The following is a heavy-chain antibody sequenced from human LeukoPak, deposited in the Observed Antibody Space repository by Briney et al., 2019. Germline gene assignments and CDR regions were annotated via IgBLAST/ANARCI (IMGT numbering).Heavy chain of an antibody. CDR3: ARDPYCTSTTCYASGTYFDY. D-gene: IGHD2-2*01. Sequence: GSLILSCAASGFTFSGYWMSWVRKAPGKGLEWVANVNEVGSGRNHVDSVKGRFTVSRVNAENSLYLQMNSLRPEDTAVYYCARDPYCTSTTCYASGTYFDYWGQVTMATVSS. CDR1: GFTFSGYW. CDR2: VNEVGSGR. V-gene: IGHV3-7*03. J-gene: IGHJ4*02.